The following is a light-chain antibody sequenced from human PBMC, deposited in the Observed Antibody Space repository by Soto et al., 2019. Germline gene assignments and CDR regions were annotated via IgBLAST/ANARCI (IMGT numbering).Light chain of an antibody. CDR1: SSNIGGNY. V-gene: IGLV1-47*01. CDR2: RNN. CDR3: ASWYGNLSGHV. Sequence: QSVLTQPPSASGTPGQRVTISCSGSSSNIGGNYVYWYQHLPGTAPKLLIYRNNQRPSGVPDRISGSKSGTSASLAISGLRSEDEADYYCASWYGNLSGHVFGTGTKVTVL. J-gene: IGLJ1*01.